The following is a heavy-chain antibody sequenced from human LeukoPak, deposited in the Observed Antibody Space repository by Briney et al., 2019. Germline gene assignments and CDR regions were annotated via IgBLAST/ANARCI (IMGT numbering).Heavy chain of an antibody. D-gene: IGHD5-18*01. CDR2: IYTSGST. V-gene: IGHV4-4*07. Sequence: PSETLSLTCAVYGGSFSGYYWSWIRQPAGKGLEWIGRIYTSGSTNYNPSPKSRVTMSVDTSKNQFSLKLSSVTAADTAVYYCARDRGQLWEYYFDYWGQGTLVTVSS. CDR3: ARDRGQLWEYYFDY. J-gene: IGHJ4*02. CDR1: GGSFSGYY.